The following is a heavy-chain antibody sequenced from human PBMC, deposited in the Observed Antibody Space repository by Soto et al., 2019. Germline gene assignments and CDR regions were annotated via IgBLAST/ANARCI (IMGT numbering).Heavy chain of an antibody. CDR2: ISSSGATI. CDR3: VRVGYAYGNDH. V-gene: IGHV3-11*01. D-gene: IGHD3-10*01. Sequence: XGSLRLSCAASGFTFSDYYMSWIRQAPGKGLEWISYISSSGATIYYADSVKGRFTTSRDNANNSLFLEMNSLRAEDTAVYYCVRVGYAYGNDHWGQGTLVTVSS. CDR1: GFTFSDYY. J-gene: IGHJ5*02.